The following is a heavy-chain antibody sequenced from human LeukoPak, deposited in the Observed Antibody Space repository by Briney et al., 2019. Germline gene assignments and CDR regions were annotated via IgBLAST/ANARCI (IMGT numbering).Heavy chain of an antibody. V-gene: IGHV4-34*01. CDR1: GGSFSGYY. J-gene: IGHJ6*02. D-gene: IGHD1-26*01. CDR2: INHSGST. Sequence: SETLSLTCAVYGGSFSGYYWSWIRQPPGKGLEWIGEINHSGSTNYNPSLKSRVTISVDTSKNQFSLKLSSVTAADTAVYYCARARWELDYYYYYGMDVWGQGTTVTVSS. CDR3: ARARWELDYYYYYGMDV.